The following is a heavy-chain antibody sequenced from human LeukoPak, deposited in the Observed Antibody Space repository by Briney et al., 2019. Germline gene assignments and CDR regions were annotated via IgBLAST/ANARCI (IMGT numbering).Heavy chain of an antibody. CDR3: ARGEDWD. Sequence: GGSLRLSCAASGFTFDDYAMHWVRQAPGKGLEWVSGISWNSGSIGYADSVKGRFTISRDNAKNSLYLQMNSLRAEDTAVYYCARGEDWDWGQGTLVTVSS. J-gene: IGHJ4*02. V-gene: IGHV3-9*01. CDR1: GFTFDDYA. CDR2: ISWNSGSI. D-gene: IGHD3-9*01.